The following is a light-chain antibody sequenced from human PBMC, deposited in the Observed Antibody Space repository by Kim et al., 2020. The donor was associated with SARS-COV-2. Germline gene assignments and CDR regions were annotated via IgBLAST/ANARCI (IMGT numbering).Light chain of an antibody. J-gene: IGLJ3*02. CDR3: QVWDSSSDHHWV. V-gene: IGLV3-21*04. CDR2: YDS. Sequence: PGKTARMTSGGKNIGSKSGHWYQQKPGQDAVVVIYYDSDRRSGIPERFSGSNSGNTATLTISRVEAGDEDDYYCQVWDSSSDHHWVFGGGTQLTVL. CDR1: NIGSKS.